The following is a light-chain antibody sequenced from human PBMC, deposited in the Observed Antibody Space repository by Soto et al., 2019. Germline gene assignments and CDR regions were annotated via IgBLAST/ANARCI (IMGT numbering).Light chain of an antibody. CDR1: NIGSES. Sequence: SYELTQPPSVSVAPGQTASITCGGNNIGSESVHWYQQRPGQAPVLVVYDDSDRPSGIPERFSGSNSANTATLTISRVEAGDEADYYCQVWYSSTDLYVFGRGTKVTV. V-gene: IGLV3-21*02. J-gene: IGLJ1*01. CDR2: DDS. CDR3: QVWYSSTDLYV.